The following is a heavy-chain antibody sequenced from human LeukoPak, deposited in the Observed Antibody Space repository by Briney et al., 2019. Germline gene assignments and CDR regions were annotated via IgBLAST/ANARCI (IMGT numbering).Heavy chain of an antibody. CDR2: ISGSGGST. CDR1: GFTFSSYA. Sequence: PGGSLRLSCAASGFTFSSYAMSWVRQAPGRGLEWVSAISGSGGSTYYADSVKGRFTISRDNSKNTLYLQMNSLRAEDTAVYYCAKDLRTKTYYYYYGMDVWGQGTTVTVSS. CDR3: AKDLRTKTYYYYYGMDV. V-gene: IGHV3-23*01. J-gene: IGHJ6*02.